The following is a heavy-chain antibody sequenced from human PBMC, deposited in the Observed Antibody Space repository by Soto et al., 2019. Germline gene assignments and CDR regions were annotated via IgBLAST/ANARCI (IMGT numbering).Heavy chain of an antibody. CDR2: IYYSGST. V-gene: IGHV4-31*03. CDR3: ARGGVRYDSSGYPLNDYYYGMDV. J-gene: IGHJ6*02. CDR1: VGSISSGGYY. D-gene: IGHD3-22*01. Sequence: PSETLSLTCTVSVGSISSGGYYWSWIRQHPGKGLEWIGYIYYSGSTYYNPSLKSRVTISVDTSKNQFSLKLSSVTAADTAVYYCARGGVRYDSSGYPLNDYYYGMDVWGQGTTVTVSS.